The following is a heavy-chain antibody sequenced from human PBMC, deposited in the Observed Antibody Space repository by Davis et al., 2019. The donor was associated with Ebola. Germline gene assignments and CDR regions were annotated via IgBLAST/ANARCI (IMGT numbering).Heavy chain of an antibody. D-gene: IGHD3-10*01. CDR3: AREGYGSGGDY. Sequence: GSLRLSCAVYGGSFSGYYWTWVRQPPGKGLEWIGEIKDSGSTKYNPSLKSRVTISLDTSKNQFSLKLTSVTAADTAVYYCAREGYGSGGDYWGQGTLVTVSS. J-gene: IGHJ4*02. CDR2: IKDSGST. CDR1: GGSFSGYY. V-gene: IGHV4-34*01.